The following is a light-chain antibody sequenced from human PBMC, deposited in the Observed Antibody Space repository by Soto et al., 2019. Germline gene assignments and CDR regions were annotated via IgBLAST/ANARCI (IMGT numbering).Light chain of an antibody. J-gene: IGLJ1*01. CDR3: AAWDDSLSGRNYV. CDR1: SSNIGSNY. Sequence: QCVLTQPPSASATPGHSVTISCTGRSSNIGSNYVYWYQQLPGTAPKLLIYRNNQRPSGVPDRFSGSKSGTSASLAISGLRSEDEADYYCAAWDDSLSGRNYVFGTGTKVTVL. CDR2: RNN. V-gene: IGLV1-47*01.